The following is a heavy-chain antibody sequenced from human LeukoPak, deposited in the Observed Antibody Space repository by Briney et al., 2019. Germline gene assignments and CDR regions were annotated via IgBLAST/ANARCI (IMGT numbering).Heavy chain of an antibody. J-gene: IGHJ5*02. V-gene: IGHV4-39*01. Sequence: PSETLSLTCTVSGDSISSSSYYWGWIRQPPGKGLEWIGSIYNSGSTYYNPSLKSRVTISVDTSKNQFSLKLSSVTAADTAVYYCARGIAARRWFDPWGQGTLVTVSS. CDR3: ARGIAARRWFDP. D-gene: IGHD6-6*01. CDR2: IYNSGST. CDR1: GDSISSSSYY.